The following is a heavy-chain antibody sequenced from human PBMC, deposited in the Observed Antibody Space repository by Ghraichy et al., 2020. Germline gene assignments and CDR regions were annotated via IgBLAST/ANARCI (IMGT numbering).Heavy chain of an antibody. CDR2: IYHTGDT. Sequence: SETLSLTCSVSGGSISSGSYYWGWIRQPPWKGLEWIGSIYHTGDTYYKPSLKSRVAISIDTSKNQFSLRLTSVTAADTAVYYCAREVAFGDYGCWGQGTLVIVSS. D-gene: IGHD4-17*01. J-gene: IGHJ4*02. V-gene: IGHV4-39*02. CDR3: AREVAFGDYGC. CDR1: GGSISSGSYY.